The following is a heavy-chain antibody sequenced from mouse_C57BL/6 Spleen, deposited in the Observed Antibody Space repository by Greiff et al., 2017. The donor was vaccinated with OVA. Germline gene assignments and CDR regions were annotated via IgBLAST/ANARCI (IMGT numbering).Heavy chain of an antibody. CDR1: GYTFTSYG. CDR3: ARSAYDYDGRAMDY. D-gene: IGHD2-4*01. CDR2: IYPRSGNT. Sequence: VQLQQSGAELARPGASVKLSCKASGYTFTSYGISWVKQRTGQGLEWIGEIYPRSGNTYYNEKFKGKATLTADKSSSTAYMELRSLNTEDSAVYVCARSAYDYDGRAMDYWGQGTSVTVSS. J-gene: IGHJ4*01. V-gene: IGHV1-81*01.